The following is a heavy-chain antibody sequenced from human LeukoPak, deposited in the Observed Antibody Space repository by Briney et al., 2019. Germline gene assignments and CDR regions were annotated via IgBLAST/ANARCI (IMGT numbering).Heavy chain of an antibody. CDR2: ISYDGSNK. J-gene: IGHJ5*02. D-gene: IGHD3-16*01. CDR1: GFTFSSYA. V-gene: IGHV3-30*04. Sequence: GGSLRLSCAASGFTFSSYAMHWVRQAPGKGLEWVAVISYDGSNKYYADSVKGRFTISRDNSKNTLYLQMNSLRVEDTAVYYCARAQGGKNWFDPWGQGTLVTVSS. CDR3: ARAQGGKNWFDP.